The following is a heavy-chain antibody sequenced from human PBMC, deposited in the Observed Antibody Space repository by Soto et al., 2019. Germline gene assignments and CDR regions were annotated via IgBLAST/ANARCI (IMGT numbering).Heavy chain of an antibody. CDR2: ISCCGGST. Sequence: GGSLRLSCEASGFNFKKFAMGWVRQSPGEGLEWVSGISCCGGSTFYADSVKGRFSLARDDSKNTLSLQLNSLRVEDTAHYYCAKADGEQWLIPHLDNWGQGXQVTVS. D-gene: IGHD6-19*01. CDR3: AKADGEQWLIPHLDN. J-gene: IGHJ1*01. CDR1: GFNFKKFA. V-gene: IGHV3-23*01.